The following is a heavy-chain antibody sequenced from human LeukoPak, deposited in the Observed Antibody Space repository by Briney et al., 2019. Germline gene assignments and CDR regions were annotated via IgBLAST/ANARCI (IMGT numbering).Heavy chain of an antibody. CDR1: GGSFSGYH. Sequence: PSETLSLTCAVYGGSFSGYHWSWVRQPPGKGLEWIGEINHSGSTNYNPSLKSRVTISVDTSKNQFSLKLSSVTAADTAVYYCARRPDGFDIWGQGTMVTVSS. J-gene: IGHJ3*02. CDR2: INHSGST. CDR3: ARRPDGFDI. V-gene: IGHV4-34*01.